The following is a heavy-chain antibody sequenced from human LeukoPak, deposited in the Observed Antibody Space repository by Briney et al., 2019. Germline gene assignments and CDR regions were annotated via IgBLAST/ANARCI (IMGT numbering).Heavy chain of an antibody. CDR2: IYSGGST. V-gene: IGHV3-66*02. J-gene: IGHJ4*02. CDR1: GFTVSSNY. D-gene: IGHD3-3*01. CDR3: ASHVLRFLEWFSLDY. Sequence: GGSLRLSCAASGFTVSSNYMSWVRQAPGKGLEWVSVIYSGGSTCYADSVKGRFTISRDNSKNTLYLQMNSLRAEDTAVYYCASHVLRFLEWFSLDYWGQGTLVTVSS.